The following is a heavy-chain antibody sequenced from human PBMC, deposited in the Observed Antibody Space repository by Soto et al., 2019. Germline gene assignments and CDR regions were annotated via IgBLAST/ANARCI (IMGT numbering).Heavy chain of an antibody. Sequence: SETLSLTCTVSGGSISSYYWSWIRQPPGKGLEWIGYIYYSGSTNYNPSLKSRVTISVDTSKNQFSLKLSSVTAADTAVYYCARDSSGWLGKYYFDYWGQGTLVTVS. J-gene: IGHJ4*02. V-gene: IGHV4-59*01. CDR3: ARDSSGWLGKYYFDY. D-gene: IGHD6-19*01. CDR1: GGSISSYY. CDR2: IYYSGST.